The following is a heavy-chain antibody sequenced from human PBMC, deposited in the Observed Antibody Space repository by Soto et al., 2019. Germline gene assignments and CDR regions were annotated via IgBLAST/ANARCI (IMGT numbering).Heavy chain of an antibody. V-gene: IGHV1-69*01. CDR1: GGTFSSYA. Sequence: VNVPCKASGGTFSSYAISWVRQAPGQGLEWMGGIIPMFGTANYAQKLQGRVTITADESTSTAYMELSSLRSEDTAVYYCARDNWDDGGTKYGLDFWGQGTMVTVSS. CDR3: ARDNWDDGGTKYGLDF. CDR2: IIPMFGTA. J-gene: IGHJ6*02. D-gene: IGHD1-20*01.